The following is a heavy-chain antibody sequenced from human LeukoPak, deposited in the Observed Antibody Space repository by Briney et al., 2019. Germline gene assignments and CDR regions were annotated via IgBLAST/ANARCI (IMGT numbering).Heavy chain of an antibody. CDR2: INHSGST. CDR3: ASRTGYSSSWYRRFSSYYFDY. J-gene: IGHJ4*02. Sequence: SETLSLTCTVSGGSISSSSYYWGWIRQPPGKGLEWIGEINHSGSTNYNPSLKSRVTISVDTSKNQFSLKLSSVTAADTAVYYCASRTGYSSSWYRRFSSYYFDYWGQGTLVTVSS. CDR1: GGSISSSSYY. V-gene: IGHV4-39*07. D-gene: IGHD6-13*01.